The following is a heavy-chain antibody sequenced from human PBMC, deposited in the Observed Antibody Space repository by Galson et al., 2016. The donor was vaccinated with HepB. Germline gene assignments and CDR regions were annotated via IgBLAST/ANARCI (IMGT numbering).Heavy chain of an antibody. CDR3: ARRAELALGRYWYTFGMDF. Sequence: SLRLSCAASGFSFNSYDMNWVRQAPGKGLEWVSIISANGEAAYYTDSVQGRFSISRDNSKKMLFLEVSSLRAEDTAVYYCARRAELALGRYWYTFGMDFWGHGTTATVSS. CDR2: ISANGEAA. V-gene: IGHV3-23*01. CDR1: GFSFNSYD. D-gene: IGHD1-1*01. J-gene: IGHJ6*02.